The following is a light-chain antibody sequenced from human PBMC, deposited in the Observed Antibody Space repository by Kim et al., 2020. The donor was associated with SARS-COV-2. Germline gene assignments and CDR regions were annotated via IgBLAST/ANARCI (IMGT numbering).Light chain of an antibody. J-gene: IGLJ2*01. V-gene: IGLV2-8*01. Sequence: GQSVTISCTGTSSAVGGYNYVSWYQQNPGKAPKLMIFEVSKRPSGVPDRFSGSKSGHTASLTFSGLQAEDEADYYCSSYAGSNSVVFGGGTQLTVL. CDR2: EVS. CDR1: SSAVGGYNY. CDR3: SSYAGSNSVV.